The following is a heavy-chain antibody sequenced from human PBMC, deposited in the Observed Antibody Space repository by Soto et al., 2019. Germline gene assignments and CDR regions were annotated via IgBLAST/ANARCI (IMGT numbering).Heavy chain of an antibody. CDR1: GFTFNNYE. CDR3: AREGLLEAYDY. CDR2: ISNNGYTI. V-gene: IGHV3-48*03. Sequence: ESGGGLVQPGGSLRLSCAASGFTFNNYEMNWVRQAPGKGLEWISYISNNGYTIYYADSVEGRFTSSRDNAKSSLSLQMNSLTAEDTGVYYCAREGLLEAYDYWGQGTLVTVSS. D-gene: IGHD3-3*01. J-gene: IGHJ4*02.